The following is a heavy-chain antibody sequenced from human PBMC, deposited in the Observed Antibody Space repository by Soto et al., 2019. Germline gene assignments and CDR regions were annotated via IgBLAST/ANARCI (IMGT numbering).Heavy chain of an antibody. J-gene: IGHJ6*02. CDR1: GGTFSSYA. Sequence: SVKVSCKASGGTFSSYAISWVRQAPGQGLEWMGGIIPIFGTANYAQKLQGRVTITADKSTSTAYMELSSLRSEDTAVYYCARDPSYDFWSGPHYYYYYGMDVWGQGTTVTVSS. V-gene: IGHV1-69*06. CDR2: IIPIFGTA. CDR3: ARDPSYDFWSGPHYYYYYGMDV. D-gene: IGHD3-3*01.